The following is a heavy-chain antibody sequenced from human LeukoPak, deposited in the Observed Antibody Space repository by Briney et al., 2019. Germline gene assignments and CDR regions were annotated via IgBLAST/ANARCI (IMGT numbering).Heavy chain of an antibody. CDR1: GFTFSSYS. V-gene: IGHV3-21*01. D-gene: IGHD3-22*01. Sequence: PGGSLRLSCAASGFTFSSYSMNWVRQAPGKGLEWVSSISSSSSYIYYADSVKGRFTISRDNAKNSLYLQMNSLRAEDTAVYYCARDQIQEKYYYDSSGSPYFQHWGQGTLVTVSS. CDR2: ISSSSSYI. CDR3: ARDQIQEKYYYDSSGSPYFQH. J-gene: IGHJ1*01.